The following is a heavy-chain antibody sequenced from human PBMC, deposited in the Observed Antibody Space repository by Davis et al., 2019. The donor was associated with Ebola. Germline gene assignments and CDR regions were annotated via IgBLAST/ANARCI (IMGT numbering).Heavy chain of an antibody. V-gene: IGHV3-74*01. J-gene: IGHJ4*02. CDR2: INSHGTTS. CDR1: GSTFSSSC. CDR3: ARGGAVAPD. Sequence: HTGGSLRLSCKGSGSTFSSSCLNWVRHAPGKGLEWVSRINSHGTTSNYTDVVRGRFTVSRDHAKNTLYLQMNSLTAEDTAVYCSARGGAVAPDWGPGTLVTVSS. D-gene: IGHD4-23*01.